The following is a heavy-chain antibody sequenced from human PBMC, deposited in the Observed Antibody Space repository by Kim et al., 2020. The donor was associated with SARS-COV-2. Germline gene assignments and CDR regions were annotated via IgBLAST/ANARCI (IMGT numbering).Heavy chain of an antibody. D-gene: IGHD3-22*01. CDR3: LGGYYDSKDRGNAFDI. CDR2: ISYDGSNK. CDR1: GFTFSSYA. V-gene: IGHV3-30*04. Sequence: GGSLRLSCAASGFTFSSYAMHWVRQAPGKGLEWVAVISYDGSNKYYADSVKGRFTISRDNSKNTLYLQMNSLRAEDTAVYYCLGGYYDSKDRGNAFDIWG. J-gene: IGHJ3*02.